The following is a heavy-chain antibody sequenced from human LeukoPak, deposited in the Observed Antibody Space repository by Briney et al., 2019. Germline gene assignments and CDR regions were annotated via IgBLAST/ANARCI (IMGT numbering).Heavy chain of an antibody. CDR3: ATDGGIAAALYYFDY. J-gene: IGHJ4*02. Sequence: ASVKVSCKASGYTFTSYDINWVRQAPGKGLEWMGGFDPEDGETIYAQKFQGRVTMTEDTSTDTAYMELSSLRSEDTAVYYCATDGGIAAALYYFDYWGQGTLVTVSS. CDR2: FDPEDGET. D-gene: IGHD6-13*01. V-gene: IGHV1-24*01. CDR1: GYTFTSYD.